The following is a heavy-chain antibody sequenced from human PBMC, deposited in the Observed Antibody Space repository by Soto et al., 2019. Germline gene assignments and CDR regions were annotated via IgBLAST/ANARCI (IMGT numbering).Heavy chain of an antibody. V-gene: IGHV1-3*01. CDR3: ARRVSVTFGGVIVKPFDY. D-gene: IGHD3-16*02. Sequence: ASVKVSCKASGYTFTTYAMHWVRQAPGQRLEWMGWINAGNGNTKYSQKLQGRLTMTTDTSTSTAYMELRSLRSDDTAVYYCARRVSVTFGGVIVKPFDYWGQGTLVTVSS. CDR1: GYTFTTYA. J-gene: IGHJ4*02. CDR2: INAGNGNT.